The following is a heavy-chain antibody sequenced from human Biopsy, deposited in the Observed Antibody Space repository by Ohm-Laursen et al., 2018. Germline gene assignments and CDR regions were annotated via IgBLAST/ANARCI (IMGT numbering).Heavy chain of an antibody. CDR2: INAKTGDT. V-gene: IGHV1-2*02. D-gene: IGHD3-22*01. CDR1: GYTFTGYH. J-gene: IGHJ5*02. Sequence: ASVKVPCTASGYTFTGYHVHRGRQAPGQGLGWMGWINAKTGDTNYAQKFQGRVTMTRDTSISTAYVDLSSLRSDDTAVYYCTRGGYYYDSLAYYYWFDPWGQGTLVTVSS. CDR3: TRGGYYYDSLAYYYWFDP.